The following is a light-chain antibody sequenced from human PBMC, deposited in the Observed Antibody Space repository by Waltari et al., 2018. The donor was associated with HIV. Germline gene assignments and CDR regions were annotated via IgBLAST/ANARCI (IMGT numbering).Light chain of an antibody. J-gene: IGKJ2*01. Sequence: EIVMTQSPATLSVSPGERATLSCRASQSVSSNLAWYQQKPGQAPRPLIYGASTRATGIPARFSGSGSGTEFTLTISSLQSEDFAVYYCQQYDNWPYTFAQGTKLEIK. CDR2: GAS. CDR3: QQYDNWPYT. CDR1: QSVSSN. V-gene: IGKV3-15*01.